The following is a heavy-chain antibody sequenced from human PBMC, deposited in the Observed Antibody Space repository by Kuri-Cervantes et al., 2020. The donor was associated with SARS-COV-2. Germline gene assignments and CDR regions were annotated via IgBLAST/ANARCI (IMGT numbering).Heavy chain of an antibody. D-gene: IGHD4-17*01. Sequence: GGSLRLSCTASGFTFNSYNMKWVRQASGKGLEWVSGIGPSNTYIYYADSVKGRFIISRDNAKNSLYLQMNSLRVEDTALYYCARAYGDYVFREGLDSWGQGTLVTVSS. CDR3: ARAYGDYVFREGLDS. J-gene: IGHJ4*02. CDR2: IGPSNTYI. V-gene: IGHV3-21*06. CDR1: GFTFNSYN.